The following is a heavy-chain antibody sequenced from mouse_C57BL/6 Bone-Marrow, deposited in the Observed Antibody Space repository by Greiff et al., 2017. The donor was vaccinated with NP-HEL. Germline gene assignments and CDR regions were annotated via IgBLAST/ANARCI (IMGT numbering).Heavy chain of an antibody. D-gene: IGHD4-1*01. J-gene: IGHJ3*01. CDR3: ASGGRTWFAY. CDR2: ISYDGSN. Sequence: EVQLQESGPGLVKPSQSLSLTCSVTGYSITSGYYWNWIRQFPGNKLEWMGYISYDGSNNYNPSLKNRISITRDTSKNQFFLKLNSVTTEDTATYYCASGGRTWFAYWGQGTLVTVSA. CDR1: GYSITSGYY. V-gene: IGHV3-6*01.